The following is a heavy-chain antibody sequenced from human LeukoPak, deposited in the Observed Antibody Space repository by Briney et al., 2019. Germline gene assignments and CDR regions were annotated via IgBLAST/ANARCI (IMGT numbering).Heavy chain of an antibody. CDR3: ARTQTYYDILTGYLGDYYFDY. CDR2: IYLSGST. Sequence: SETLSLTCAVSGGSISSGGYSWSWIRQPPGKGLEWIGYIYLSGSTYYNPSLKSRVTISVDRSKNQFSLKLSSVTAADTAVYYCARTQTYYDILTGYLGDYYFDYWGQGTLVTVSS. V-gene: IGHV4-30-2*01. D-gene: IGHD3-9*01. J-gene: IGHJ4*02. CDR1: GGSISSGGYS.